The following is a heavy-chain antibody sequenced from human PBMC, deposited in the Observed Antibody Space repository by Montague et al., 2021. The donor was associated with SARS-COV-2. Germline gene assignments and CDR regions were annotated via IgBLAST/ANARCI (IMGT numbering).Heavy chain of an antibody. CDR2: IVYSGNT. CDR3: ARLTTSGSIA. D-gene: IGHD6-19*01. V-gene: IGHV4-39*02. J-gene: IGHJ5*02. Sequence: SETLSLTCTVSGGSINNTSYYWGWLRQPPGMGLEWIGSIVYSGNTHYNASLKSRVTVSAATTKNHFSLTLTSGTAADTALYYCARLTTSGSIAWGQGTLVTVSS. CDR1: GGSINNTSYY.